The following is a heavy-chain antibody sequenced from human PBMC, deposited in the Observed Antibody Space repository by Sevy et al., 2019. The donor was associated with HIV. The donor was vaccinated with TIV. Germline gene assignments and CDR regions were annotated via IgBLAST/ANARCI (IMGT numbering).Heavy chain of an antibody. CDR3: ARQTGTLFDH. CDR1: GDSISSSY. D-gene: IGHD3-9*01. J-gene: IGHJ4*02. V-gene: IGHV4-59*01. Sequence: SETLSLTCSVSGDSISSSYWSWIRQSPGKGLEWIGYIYYSGTTNYNPSLQNRVTMSIDTSKKQLSLKLNSVTAADTAVYYCARQTGTLFDHWGQGTLVTVSS. CDR2: IYYSGTT.